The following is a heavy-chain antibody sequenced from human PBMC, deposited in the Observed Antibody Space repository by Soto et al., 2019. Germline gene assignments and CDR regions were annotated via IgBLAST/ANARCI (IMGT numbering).Heavy chain of an antibody. V-gene: IGHV3-74*01. Sequence: EVQLVESGGGLVQPGGSLRLSCAASGFTFSSYWMHWVRQAPGKGLVWVSRINPDESSSTYADSVKGRFTISRDNAKNTLYLQMNSLRAEDTAVYYCARRGPVRGLAYWGQGTLVTVSS. CDR1: GFTFSSYW. D-gene: IGHD1-26*01. CDR3: ARRGPVRGLAY. J-gene: IGHJ4*02. CDR2: INPDESSS.